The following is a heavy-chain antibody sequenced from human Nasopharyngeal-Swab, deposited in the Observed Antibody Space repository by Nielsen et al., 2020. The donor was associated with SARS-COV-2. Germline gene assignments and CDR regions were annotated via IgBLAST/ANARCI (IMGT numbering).Heavy chain of an antibody. J-gene: IGHJ2*01. CDR1: GGSFSGYY. V-gene: IGHV4-34*01. Sequence: SETLSLTCAVYGGSFSGYYWSWIRQPPGKGLEWIGEINHSGSTNYNPSLKSRVTISVDTSKNQFSLKLSSVTAADTAVYYCARAYCSGGSCYSLKRGYFDLWGRGTLVTVSS. D-gene: IGHD2-15*01. CDR3: ARAYCSGGSCYSLKRGYFDL. CDR2: INHSGST.